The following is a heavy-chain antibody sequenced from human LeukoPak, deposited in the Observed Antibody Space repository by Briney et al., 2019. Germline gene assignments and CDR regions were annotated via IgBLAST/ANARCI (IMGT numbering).Heavy chain of an antibody. CDR1: GGSFSGYY. D-gene: IGHD3-22*01. V-gene: IGHV4-59*01. CDR3: ARIGSSGYYDRNAFDI. J-gene: IGHJ3*02. CDR2: IFYSGST. Sequence: KPSETLSLTCAVYGGSFSGYYWSWIRQPPGKGLEWIGYIFYSGSTNYNPSLKSRVTISVDMSKNQFSLKLNSVTAADTALYYCARIGSSGYYDRNAFDIWGQGTMVTVSS.